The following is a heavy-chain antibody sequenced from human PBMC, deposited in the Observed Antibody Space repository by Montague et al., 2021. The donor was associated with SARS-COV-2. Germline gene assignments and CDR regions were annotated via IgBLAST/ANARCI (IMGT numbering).Heavy chain of an antibody. Sequence: TLSLTCTVSGGSISSGGYYWSWIRQHPGKGLEWIGYIYYSGSTYYNPSLKSRVTISLDTSNNHSSLKLSSVTAADTAVYYCATASGSGSLGFHYWGQGTLVLVSS. V-gene: IGHV4-31*03. J-gene: IGHJ4*02. CDR3: ATASGSGSLGFHY. CDR2: IYYSGST. CDR1: GGSISSGGYY. D-gene: IGHD3-10*01.